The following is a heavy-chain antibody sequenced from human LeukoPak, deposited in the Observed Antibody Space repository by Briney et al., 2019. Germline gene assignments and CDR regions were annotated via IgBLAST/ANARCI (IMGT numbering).Heavy chain of an antibody. D-gene: IGHD2-2*01. CDR2: ITGSGGST. V-gene: IGHV3-23*01. Sequence: GGSLRLSCAASGFTFSTYAMSWVRQAPGKGLEWASGITGSGGSTYYADSVKGRFTISRDNSKNTLYLQINSLRAEDTAVYYCAKGTGSSTSCYDYWGQGALVTVSS. CDR3: AKGTGSSTSCYDY. J-gene: IGHJ4*02. CDR1: GFTFSTYA.